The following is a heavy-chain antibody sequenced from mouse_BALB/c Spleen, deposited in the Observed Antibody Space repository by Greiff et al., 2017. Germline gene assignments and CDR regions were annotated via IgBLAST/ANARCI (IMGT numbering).Heavy chain of an antibody. J-gene: IGHJ4*01. CDR2: IYPGSGST. Sequence: VQRVESGPELVKPGASVKMSCKASGYTFTDYVISWVKQRTGQGLEWIGEIYPGSGSTYYNEKFKGKATLTADKSSNTAYMQLSSLTSEDSAVYFCARIYRYDEGYYAMDYWGQGTSVTVSS. D-gene: IGHD2-14*01. CDR1: GYTFTDYV. V-gene: IGHV1-77*01. CDR3: ARIYRYDEGYYAMDY.